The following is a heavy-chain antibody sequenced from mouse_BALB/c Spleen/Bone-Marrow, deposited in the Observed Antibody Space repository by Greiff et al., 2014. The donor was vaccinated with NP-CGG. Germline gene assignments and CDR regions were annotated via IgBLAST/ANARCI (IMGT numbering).Heavy chain of an antibody. CDR3: ARDVGYGNYFVY. CDR2: SRNKAKYYTT. Sequence: EVMLVESGGGLVQPGDSLRLSCAPSGFTFSDFYMEWVRRPPGKRLEWIAASRNKAKYYTTEYSASVKGRFIVSRDTSQSVLYLQMNALRAEDTAIYYCARDVGYGNYFVYWGQGALVTVSA. V-gene: IGHV7-1*02. J-gene: IGHJ3*01. CDR1: GFTFSDFY. D-gene: IGHD2-10*02.